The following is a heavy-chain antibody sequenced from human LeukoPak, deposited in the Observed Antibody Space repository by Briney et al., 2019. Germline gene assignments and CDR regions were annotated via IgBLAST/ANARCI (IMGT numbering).Heavy chain of an antibody. Sequence: GGSLRLSCAASGFTFTNYAMTWVRQAPGKGLEWVSGISASGGSTFYADSVKGRFTISRDNSKNTLYLQMNSLRAEDTAVYYCAKGSKRFYGSGSSFDYWGQGTLVTVSS. J-gene: IGHJ4*02. V-gene: IGHV3-23*01. CDR1: GFTFTNYA. CDR2: ISASGGST. D-gene: IGHD3-10*01. CDR3: AKGSKRFYGSGSSFDY.